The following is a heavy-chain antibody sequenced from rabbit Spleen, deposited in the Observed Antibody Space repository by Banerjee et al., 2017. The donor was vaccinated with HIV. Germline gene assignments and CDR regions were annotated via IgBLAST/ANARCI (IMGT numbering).Heavy chain of an antibody. J-gene: IGHJ6*01. CDR2: IYTGGSGST. Sequence: QEQLEESGGGLVKPEGSLTLTCKASGFTLSSYYMNWVRQAPGKGLEWIACIYTGGSGSTYYASWAKGRFTISKTSSTTVTLQMTSLTVADTATYFCARDTGSSFSTYGMDLWGPGTLVTVS. CDR3: ARDTGSSFSTYGMDL. CDR1: GFTLSSYYM. V-gene: IGHV1S45*01. D-gene: IGHD8-1*01.